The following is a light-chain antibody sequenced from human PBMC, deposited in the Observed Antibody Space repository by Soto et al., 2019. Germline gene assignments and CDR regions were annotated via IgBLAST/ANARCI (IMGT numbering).Light chain of an antibody. CDR1: SSDVGYYNY. CDR2: EVR. Sequence: QSVLTQPASVSGSPGQSITISCTGTSSDVGYYNYVSWYLQHPGKAPKIIIYEVRNRPSGVSNRFSGSKSGTTASLTISGLQAEDEGDYYCSSYTRSNTLLFGGGTKLTVL. CDR3: SSYTRSNTLL. J-gene: IGLJ2*01. V-gene: IGLV2-14*01.